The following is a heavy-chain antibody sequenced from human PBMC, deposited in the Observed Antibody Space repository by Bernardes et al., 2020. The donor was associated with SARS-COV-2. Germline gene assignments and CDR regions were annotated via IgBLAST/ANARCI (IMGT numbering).Heavy chain of an antibody. CDR1: GFTFTNYA. Sequence: GGSLRLSCAASGFTFTNYAMSWVRQAPRPGLEWVSGISGSGGGSYYADAVKGRFTISRDNSKNTLYLQMNSLRAEDTAVYYCAKSGWLATTHFDYWGQGTLVTVSS. CDR3: AKSGWLATTHFDY. D-gene: IGHD6-19*01. V-gene: IGHV3-23*01. CDR2: ISGSGGGS. J-gene: IGHJ4*02.